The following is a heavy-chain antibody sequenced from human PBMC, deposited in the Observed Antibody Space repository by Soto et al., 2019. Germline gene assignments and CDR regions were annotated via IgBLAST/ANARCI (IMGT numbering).Heavy chain of an antibody. CDR2: ISSSGITI. Sequence: GGSLRLSCSASGFTVSTYTMGWVRLAPGKGLEWVSYISSSGITIYYADSVTGRFTISRDNAKNTLYLQMNSLRAEDTAVYYCAREITMVRGVLDYWGQGTLVTVSS. J-gene: IGHJ4*02. V-gene: IGHV3-48*04. D-gene: IGHD3-10*01. CDR3: AREITMVRGVLDY. CDR1: GFTVSTYT.